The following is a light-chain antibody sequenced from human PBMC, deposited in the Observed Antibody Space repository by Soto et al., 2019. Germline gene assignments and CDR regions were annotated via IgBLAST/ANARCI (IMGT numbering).Light chain of an antibody. V-gene: IGKV3D-15*01. J-gene: IGKJ1*01. CDR1: QSVGSN. Sequence: EIVMSQSPATLYVSQGERATICCRASQSVGSNLAWYPQKPGRAPRLLIYGASSRATGIPDRFSGSGSGTDFTLTISRLEPEDFAVYYCHQYNNWPVFGQGTKVAIK. CDR3: HQYNNWPV. CDR2: GAS.